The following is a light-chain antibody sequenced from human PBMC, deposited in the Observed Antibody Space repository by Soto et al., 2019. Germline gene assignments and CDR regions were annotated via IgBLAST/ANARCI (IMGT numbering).Light chain of an antibody. CDR3: QQYNNWLT. V-gene: IGKV3-15*01. CDR1: QSVSSN. CDR2: GAS. J-gene: IGKJ5*01. Sequence: ETVMTQSPATLSVSPGERATLSCRASQSVSSNLAWYQHKPGQAPRLLIYGASTRATGIPARFSGSGSGTEFTLTISSLQSEDFSVYYCQQYNNWLTFGQGTRLEIK.